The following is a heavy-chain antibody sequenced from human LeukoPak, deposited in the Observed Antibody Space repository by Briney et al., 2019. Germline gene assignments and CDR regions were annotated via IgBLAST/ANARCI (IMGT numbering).Heavy chain of an antibody. D-gene: IGHD3-10*01. CDR3: AKDLVLFFGDT. Sequence: GSLRLSCAASGFTFSSYPMNWVRQAPGKGLEWVATIVSDGFNSYYTDSVKGRFAISRDNSKQTIYLQMNSLRAEDTAVYYCAKDLVLFFGDTRGQGTLVTVSS. CDR1: GFTFSSYP. CDR2: IVSDGFNS. V-gene: IGHV3-23*01. J-gene: IGHJ5*02.